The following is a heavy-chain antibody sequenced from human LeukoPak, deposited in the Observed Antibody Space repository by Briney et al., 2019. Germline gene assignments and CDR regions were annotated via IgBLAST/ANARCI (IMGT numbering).Heavy chain of an antibody. Sequence: SVKVSCKASGGTFSIYAISWVRQAPGQGLEWMGGIIPIFGTANYAQKFQGRVTITADESTSTAYMELSSLRSEDTAVYYCARESGSGWYEYYFDYWGQGTLVTVSS. CDR3: ARESGSGWYEYYFDY. V-gene: IGHV1-69*01. CDR1: GGTFSIYA. D-gene: IGHD6-19*01. J-gene: IGHJ4*02. CDR2: IIPIFGTA.